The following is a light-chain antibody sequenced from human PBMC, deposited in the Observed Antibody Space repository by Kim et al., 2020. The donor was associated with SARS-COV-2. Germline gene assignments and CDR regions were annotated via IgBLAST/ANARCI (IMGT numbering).Light chain of an antibody. CDR1: SSDVGSYNL. J-gene: IGLJ2*01. Sequence: QSALTQPASVSGSPGQSITISCTGTSSDVGSYNLVSWYQQHPGKAPKLIIYEVSKRPSGVSNRFSGSKSGNTASLTISGLQAEDEAAYYCCSHGVFG. V-gene: IGLV2-23*02. CDR3: CSHGV. CDR2: EVS.